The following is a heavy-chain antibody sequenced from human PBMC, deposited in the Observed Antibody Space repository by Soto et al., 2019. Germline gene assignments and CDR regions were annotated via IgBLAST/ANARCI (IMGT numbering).Heavy chain of an antibody. V-gene: IGHV1-3*01. D-gene: IGHD6-13*01. CDR3: AWGDSTSWYSRDY. Sequence: VQLVQSGAEVKKPGASVKVSGKASGYTFTSYAMHWVRQAPGQRLEWMGWINAGNGNTKYSQKFQGRVTITRDTSARTASMELSSVGSEDTAVYCCAWGDSTSWYSRDYWDEGNLVTVSS. CDR1: GYTFTSYA. J-gene: IGHJ4*02. CDR2: INAGNGNT.